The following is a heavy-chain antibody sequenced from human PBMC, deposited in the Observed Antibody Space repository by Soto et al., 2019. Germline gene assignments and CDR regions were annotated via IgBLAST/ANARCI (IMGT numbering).Heavy chain of an antibody. CDR3: AATDHYDSSGFDY. J-gene: IGHJ4*02. Sequence: SETLSLTCTVSGGSISSGAYFWGWIRQPPGKGLEWIGTIYNSVDTYYNPSLKSRLTISVDTSKNHFSLRLSSVTAVDTAVYYCAATDHYDSSGFDYWGQGTLVTVSS. CDR1: GGSISSGAYF. D-gene: IGHD3-22*01. V-gene: IGHV4-39*01. CDR2: IYNSVDT.